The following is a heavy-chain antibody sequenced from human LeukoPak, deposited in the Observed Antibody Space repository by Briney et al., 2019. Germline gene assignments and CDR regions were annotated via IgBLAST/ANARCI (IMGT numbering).Heavy chain of an antibody. CDR2: ISGRGST. V-gene: IGHV3-23*01. J-gene: IGHJ4*02. D-gene: IGHD3-22*01. CDR1: GFTFSNYA. CDR3: AKDGGSTGYCFDY. Sequence: GGSLRLSCVASGFTFSNYAMSWVRQAPGKGLEWVSTISGRGSTNYADSVKGRFTISRDNSKNTLYVQMTSLRAEDTAIYYCAKDGGSTGYCFDYWGQETLVTVSS.